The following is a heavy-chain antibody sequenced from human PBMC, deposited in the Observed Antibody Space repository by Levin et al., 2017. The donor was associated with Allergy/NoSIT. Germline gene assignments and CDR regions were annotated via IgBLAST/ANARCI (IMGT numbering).Heavy chain of an antibody. Sequence: SQTLSLTCTVSGDSISTGHYYWSWIRQPPGKGLEWIGHVYYSGTTYYNPSLKSRVTISVDTSQNQFSLKLSSVTAADTAVYYCARVRNAGGRGWFDSWGQGTLVTVSS. J-gene: IGHJ5*01. CDR1: GDSISTGHYY. CDR3: ARVRNAGGRGWFDS. CDR2: VYYSGTT. D-gene: IGHD2-8*02. V-gene: IGHV4-31*03.